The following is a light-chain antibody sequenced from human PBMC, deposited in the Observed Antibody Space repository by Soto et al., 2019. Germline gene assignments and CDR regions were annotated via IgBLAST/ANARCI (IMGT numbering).Light chain of an antibody. J-gene: IGKJ5*01. CDR3: QQYHSYSIT. CDR1: QGISSY. Sequence: DIHLTQSPSFLSASVGDRVTITCRASQGISSYLAWYQQKPGKAPKLLIYAASTLQSGVPSRFSGSGSGTEFTLTISSLQPDDFATYYCQQYHSYSITFGQGTRLEIK. V-gene: IGKV1-9*01. CDR2: AAS.